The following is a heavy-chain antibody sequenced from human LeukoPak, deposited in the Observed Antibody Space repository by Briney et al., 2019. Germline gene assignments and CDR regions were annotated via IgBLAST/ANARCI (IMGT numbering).Heavy chain of an antibody. D-gene: IGHD1-26*01. V-gene: IGHV3-23*01. Sequence: GGSPRLSCAASGFTFSSYAMSWVRQAPGKGLEWVSAISGSGGSTYYADSVKGRLTISRDNSKNTLYLQMNSLRAEDTAVYYCAKLSGSYYGNYWGQGTLVTVSS. CDR2: ISGSGGST. CDR3: AKLSGSYYGNY. J-gene: IGHJ4*02. CDR1: GFTFSSYA.